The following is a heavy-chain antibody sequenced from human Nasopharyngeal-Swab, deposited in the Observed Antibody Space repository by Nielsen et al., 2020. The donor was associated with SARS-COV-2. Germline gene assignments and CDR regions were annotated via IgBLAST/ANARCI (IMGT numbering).Heavy chain of an antibody. CDR1: GFTFSSYA. CDR2: ISSNGGST. V-gene: IGHV3-64D*06. J-gene: IGHJ4*02. D-gene: IGHD4-17*01. CDR3: AKGGYGVYFDY. Sequence: GESLKISCSASGFTFSSYAMHWVRQAPGKGLEYVSAISSNGGSTYYADSVKGRFTISRDNSKNTLYLQMSSLRAEDTAVYYCAKGGYGVYFDYWGQGTLVTVSS.